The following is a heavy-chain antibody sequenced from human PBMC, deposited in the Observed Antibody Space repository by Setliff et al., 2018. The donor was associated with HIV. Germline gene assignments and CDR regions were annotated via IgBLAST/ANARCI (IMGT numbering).Heavy chain of an antibody. V-gene: IGHV5-51*01. CDR1: GYSFTNYW. Sequence: PGESLKISCQASGYSFTNYWIGWVRQMPGKGLEWMGVIYPGDSDTRYSPSFQGQVTIAADGSITTAYLKWSSLKVSDTAMYYCIRRRRAPGTGDLESYWGQGTLVTVSS. CDR2: IYPGDSDT. D-gene: IGHD7-27*01. J-gene: IGHJ4*02. CDR3: IRRRRAPGTGDLESY.